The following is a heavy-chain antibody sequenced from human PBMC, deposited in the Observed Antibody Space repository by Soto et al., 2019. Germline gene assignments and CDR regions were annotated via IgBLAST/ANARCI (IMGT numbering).Heavy chain of an antibody. D-gene: IGHD4-17*01. CDR1: GGSFSGYY. J-gene: IGHJ5*02. V-gene: IGHV4-34*01. CDR3: ARHLSGDYPNSNWFDP. Sequence: PSETLSLTCAVYGGSFSGYYWSWIRQPPGKVLEWIGEINPSGSTNYNPSLKSRVTMSLDTSRNQFSLTLTSVTAADTAVYFCARHLSGDYPNSNWFDPWGQGTLVNVSS. CDR2: INPSGST.